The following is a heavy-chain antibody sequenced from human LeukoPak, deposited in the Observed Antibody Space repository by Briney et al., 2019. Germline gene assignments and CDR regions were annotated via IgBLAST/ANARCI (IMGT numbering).Heavy chain of an antibody. CDR3: ARDGGLGWFDP. CDR2: IYYSGST. Sequence: PSETLSLTCTVSGGSISSGGYYWSWIRQHPGKGLEWIGYIYYSGSTYYNPSLKSRVTISVDTSKIQFSLKLSSVTAADTAVYYCARDGGLGWFDPWGQGTLVTVSS. D-gene: IGHD3-16*01. J-gene: IGHJ5*02. CDR1: GGSISSGGYY. V-gene: IGHV4-31*03.